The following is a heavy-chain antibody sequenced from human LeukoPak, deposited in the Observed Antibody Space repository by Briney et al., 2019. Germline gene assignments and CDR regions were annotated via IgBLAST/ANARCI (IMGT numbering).Heavy chain of an antibody. Sequence: SETLSLTCAVSGYSISSSYYWGWIRQPPGKGLGWIGSIYYSGSTYYNPSLKSRVTISVDTSKNQFSLKLSSVTAADTAVYYCASFRGKLSISSSGWYDYWGQGTLVTVSS. J-gene: IGHJ4*02. CDR2: IYYSGST. D-gene: IGHD6-19*01. CDR1: GYSISSSYY. CDR3: ASFRGKLSISSSGWYDY. V-gene: IGHV4-38-2*01.